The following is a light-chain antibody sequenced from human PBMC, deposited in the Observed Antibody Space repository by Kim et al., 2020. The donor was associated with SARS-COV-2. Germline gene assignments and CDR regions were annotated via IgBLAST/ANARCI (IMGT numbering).Light chain of an antibody. CDR1: QSVRGHD. Sequence: LTSGEIATPSSRSGQSVRGHDSAWYQQRPGQPPTRLIYGAFTRASGVPDRFSGSGSGTDFPLTLSRLEPDDFAVYYCQQYGNSYSFGPGPKLEI. V-gene: IGKV3-20*01. CDR3: QQYGNSYS. J-gene: IGKJ2*03. CDR2: GAF.